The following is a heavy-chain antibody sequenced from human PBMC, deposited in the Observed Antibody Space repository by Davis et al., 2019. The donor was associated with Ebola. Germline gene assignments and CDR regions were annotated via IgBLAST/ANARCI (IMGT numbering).Heavy chain of an antibody. V-gene: IGHV3-30*18. CDR1: GFTFSSYG. J-gene: IGHJ5*02. CDR2: ISYDGSNK. CDR3: AKVDSSSWYGRS. Sequence: GGSLRLSCAASGFTFSSYGMHWVRQAPGKGLEWVAVISYDGSNKYYADSVKGRFTISRDNSKNTLYLQMNSLRAEDTAVYYCAKVDSSSWYGRSWGQGTLVTVSS. D-gene: IGHD6-13*01.